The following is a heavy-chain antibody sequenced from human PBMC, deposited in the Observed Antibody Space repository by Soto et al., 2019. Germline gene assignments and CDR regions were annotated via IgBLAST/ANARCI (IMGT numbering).Heavy chain of an antibody. CDR3: ARTKCSGGSCYSWSLDY. CDR2: RYYSEST. Sequence: SETLSLTCTVSGGSITTGGYYWSWIRQLPGKGLEWIGHRYYSESTYYNPSLKSRASISLDTSNTQFSLKLSFVTAADTAMYYCARTKCSGGSCYSWSLDYWGQGTPVTVPS. CDR1: GGSITTGGYY. J-gene: IGHJ4*02. V-gene: IGHV4-31*03. D-gene: IGHD2-15*01.